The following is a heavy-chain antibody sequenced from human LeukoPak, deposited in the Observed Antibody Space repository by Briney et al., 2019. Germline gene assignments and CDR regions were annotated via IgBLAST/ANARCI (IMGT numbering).Heavy chain of an antibody. Sequence: GGSLRLSCAASGFTFSTYSMNWVRQAPGKGLEWVSSISSTSSYIYYADSVKGRFTISRDNAQKSLYLQMNSLRAEDTAVYYCARVGYSSGWYFDCWGQGTLVTVSS. J-gene: IGHJ4*02. CDR3: ARVGYSSGWYFDC. CDR2: ISSTSSYI. CDR1: GFTFSTYS. D-gene: IGHD6-19*01. V-gene: IGHV3-21*01.